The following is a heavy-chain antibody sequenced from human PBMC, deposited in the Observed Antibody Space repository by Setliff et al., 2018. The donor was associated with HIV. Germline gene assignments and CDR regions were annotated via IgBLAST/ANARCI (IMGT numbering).Heavy chain of an antibody. J-gene: IGHJ6*03. V-gene: IGHV1-8*01. CDR1: GGTFSKYA. Sequence: ASVKVSCKASGGTFSKYAINWVRQAPGQGLEWMGWINPNSDNTAYAQKFQGRLTMTRNTSTGTVYMELSSLRSEDTAVYYCARIGRTPYSYYYMDVWGKGTTVIVSS. CDR2: INPNSDNT. CDR3: ARIGRTPYSYYYMDV. D-gene: IGHD2-15*01.